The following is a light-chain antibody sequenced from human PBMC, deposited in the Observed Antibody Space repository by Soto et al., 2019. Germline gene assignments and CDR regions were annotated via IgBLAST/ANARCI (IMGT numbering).Light chain of an antibody. Sequence: QAVVTQEPSLTVSPGGTVTLTCASSSGAVTSCYYPNWFQQKPGQAPRALIYSTNNKHPWTPARFSGSLLGGKAALTLSGVQPEDEAEYYCLLYYGGAQVFGGGTKLTVL. CDR1: SGAVTSCYY. CDR2: STN. J-gene: IGLJ2*01. CDR3: LLYYGGAQV. V-gene: IGLV7-43*01.